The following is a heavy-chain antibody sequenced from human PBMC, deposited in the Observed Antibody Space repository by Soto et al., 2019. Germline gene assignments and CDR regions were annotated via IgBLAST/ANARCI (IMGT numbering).Heavy chain of an antibody. CDR2: IIPILGIA. CDR1: GGTFSSYT. CDR3: ARDSGSDYYDSSGYPDY. Sequence: SVKVSCKASGGTFSSYTISWVRQAPGQGLEWMGRIIPILGIANYAQKFQGRVTITADKSTSTAYMELSSLRSEDTAVYYCARDSGSDYYDSSGYPDYWGQGTLVTVSS. V-gene: IGHV1-69*04. J-gene: IGHJ4*02. D-gene: IGHD3-22*01.